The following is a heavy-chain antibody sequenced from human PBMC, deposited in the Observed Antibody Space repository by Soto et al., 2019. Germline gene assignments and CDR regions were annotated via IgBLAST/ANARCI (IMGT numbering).Heavy chain of an antibody. CDR1: GGSISSYY. CDR2: IYTSGST. V-gene: IGHV4-4*07. Sequence: SETLSLTCTVSGGSISSYYWSWIRQPAGKGLEWIGRIYTSGSTNYNPSLKSRLSLSIDRTRNQLSLSLSSMTAADKAVYYCARGGGYDSFDFWGQGIQVTVSS. CDR3: ARGGGYDSFDF. J-gene: IGHJ4*02. D-gene: IGHD2-15*01.